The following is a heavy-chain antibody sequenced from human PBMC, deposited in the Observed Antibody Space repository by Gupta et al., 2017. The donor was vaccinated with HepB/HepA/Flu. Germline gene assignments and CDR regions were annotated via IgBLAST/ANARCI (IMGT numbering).Heavy chain of an antibody. Sequence: QVHLQQSGAGLVKPSETLSPTCTVPGGSITSSADIWSWIRQHPEKGLEWIGSFFSNGNTYYNPSLRSRLSISVDTSRNQFSLNMNSVTAADTAVYYCARGGDNRKLGNWGQGTLVTVSS. CDR2: FFSNGNT. CDR1: GGSITSSADI. J-gene: IGHJ4*02. D-gene: IGHD1-1*01. V-gene: IGHV4-31*03. CDR3: ARGGDNRKLGN.